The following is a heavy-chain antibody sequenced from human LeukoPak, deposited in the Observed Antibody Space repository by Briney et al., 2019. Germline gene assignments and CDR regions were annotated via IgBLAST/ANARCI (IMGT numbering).Heavy chain of an antibody. Sequence: TGGSLRLSCAASGFTVSSNYMSWVRQAPGEGLEWGSVIYSGGSTYYADSVKGRFTISRDNSKNTLYLQMNSLRAEDTAVYYCAREWDYGDHGCYFDYWGQGTLVTVSS. CDR2: IYSGGST. CDR1: GFTVSSNY. CDR3: AREWDYGDHGCYFDY. J-gene: IGHJ4*02. D-gene: IGHD4-17*01. V-gene: IGHV3-66*01.